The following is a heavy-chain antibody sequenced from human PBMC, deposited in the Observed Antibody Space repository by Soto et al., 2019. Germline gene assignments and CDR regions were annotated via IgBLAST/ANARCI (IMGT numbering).Heavy chain of an antibody. D-gene: IGHD3-3*01. CDR1: GGSVSSGRFQ. J-gene: IGHJ6*02. CDR3: ARLQFYDFWSGSAPMDA. Sequence: PSETLSLTCTVSGGSVSSGRFQWSWIRQSPGKGLEWIGYIYYTGTTNYNPSLKSRVTISVDTSKNQFSLKLTSVTAADTALYFCARLQFYDFWSGSAPMDARGQGTALPVSS. CDR2: IYYTGTT. V-gene: IGHV4-61*01.